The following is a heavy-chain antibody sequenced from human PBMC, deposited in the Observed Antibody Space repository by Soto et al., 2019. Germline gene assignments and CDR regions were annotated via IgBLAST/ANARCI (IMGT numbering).Heavy chain of an antibody. CDR2: IRSKANSYAT. V-gene: IGHV3-73*01. CDR1: GFTFSGSA. J-gene: IGHJ4*02. D-gene: IGHD6-13*01. CDR3: TITGIAAAEGDY. Sequence: EVQLVESGGGLVQPGGSLKLSCAASGFTFSGSAMYWVRQASGKGLEWVGRIRSKANSYATAYAASVKGRFTISRDDSKNTAYLQMNSLKTEDTAVYYCTITGIAAAEGDYWGQGTLVTVSS.